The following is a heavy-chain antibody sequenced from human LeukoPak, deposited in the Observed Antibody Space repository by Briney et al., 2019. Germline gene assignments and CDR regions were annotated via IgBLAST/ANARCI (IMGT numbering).Heavy chain of an antibody. CDR2: ISGSGGST. Sequence: PGGTLRLSCAASGFTFSSYGMSWVRQAPGKGLVWVSAISGSGGSTYYADSVKGRFTISRDNSKNTLYLQMNSLRAEDTAVYYCAKAPDPYYYGSGSYFALDYWGQGTLVTVSS. J-gene: IGHJ4*02. D-gene: IGHD3-10*01. V-gene: IGHV3-23*01. CDR3: AKAPDPYYYGSGSYFALDY. CDR1: GFTFSSYG.